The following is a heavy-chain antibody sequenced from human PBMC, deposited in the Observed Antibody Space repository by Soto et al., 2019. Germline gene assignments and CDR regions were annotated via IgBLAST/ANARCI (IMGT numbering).Heavy chain of an antibody. CDR1: GASVAGGSYY. Sequence: SETLSLTCSVSGASVAGGSYYWSWVRQPPGKGLEWIGYIPSRGRPFYNPSLTSRGTISADTSKNQLSLQSTSVTAADTAVYYCARDTYSGYDFGLWGQGTLVTVSS. D-gene: IGHD5-12*01. CDR3: ARDTYSGYDFGL. V-gene: IGHV4-30-4*01. CDR2: IPSRGRP. J-gene: IGHJ5*02.